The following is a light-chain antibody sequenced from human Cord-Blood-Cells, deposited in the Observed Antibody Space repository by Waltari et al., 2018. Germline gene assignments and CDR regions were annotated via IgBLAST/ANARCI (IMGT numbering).Light chain of an antibody. CDR3: QQSYSTPWT. CDR1: QSISSY. V-gene: IGKV1-39*01. Sequence: DIQMTQSPSSLSASVGDRVTITCRASQSISSYLNWYQQKPGKAPKRLIYAASSLQSGVPSRFSGSGSGTDFTSTISSRQPEDFASYYCQQSYSTPWTCGQGTKVEIK. CDR2: AAS. J-gene: IGKJ1*01.